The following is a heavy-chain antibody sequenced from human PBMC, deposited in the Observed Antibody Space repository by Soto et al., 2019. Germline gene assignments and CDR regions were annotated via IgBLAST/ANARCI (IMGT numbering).Heavy chain of an antibody. V-gene: IGHV4-34*01. CDR2: INHSGGT. CDR3: ARGGVVVTAIHY. Sequence: PSETLSLTCAVYGGSFSGYYWSWIRQPPGKGLEWIGEINHSGGTNYNPSLKSRVTISVDTSKNQFSLKLSSVTAADTAVYYCARGGVVVTAIHYWGQGTLVTVSS. CDR1: GGSFSGYY. D-gene: IGHD2-21*02. J-gene: IGHJ4*02.